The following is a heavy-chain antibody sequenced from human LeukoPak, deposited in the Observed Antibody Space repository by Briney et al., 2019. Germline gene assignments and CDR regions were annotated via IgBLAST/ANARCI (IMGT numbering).Heavy chain of an antibody. Sequence: SQTLSLTCAISGDSVSSNSAAWNWIRQSPSRGLEWLGSTYYRSKWYNDYAVSVKSRITINPDTSKNQFSLQLNSVTPEDTAVYYCARGTGIDYGDDWSDPWGQGTLVTVSS. CDR1: GDSVSSNSAA. V-gene: IGHV6-1*01. CDR3: ARGTGIDYGDDWSDP. J-gene: IGHJ5*02. D-gene: IGHD4-17*01. CDR2: TYYRSKWYN.